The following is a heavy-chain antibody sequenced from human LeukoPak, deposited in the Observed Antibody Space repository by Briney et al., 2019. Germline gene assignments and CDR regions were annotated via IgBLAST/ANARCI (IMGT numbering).Heavy chain of an antibody. CDR3: AIGFGNYLPNYYYYMDV. D-gene: IGHD1-7*01. Sequence: GSSVKVSCKASGGTFSSYAISWVRQAPGQGLEWMGRIIPILGIANYAQKFQGRVTITADKSTSTAYMELSSLRSEDTAVYYCAIGFGNYLPNYYYYMDVWGKGTTVTVSS. CDR2: IIPILGIA. V-gene: IGHV1-69*04. J-gene: IGHJ6*03. CDR1: GGTFSSYA.